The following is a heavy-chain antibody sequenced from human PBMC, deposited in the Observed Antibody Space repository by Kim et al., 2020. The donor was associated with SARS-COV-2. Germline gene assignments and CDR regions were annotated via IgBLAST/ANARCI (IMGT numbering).Heavy chain of an antibody. D-gene: IGHD3-3*01. Sequence: SETLSLTCTVSGGSISSGGYYWSWIRQNPGKGLEWIGYIYYSGSTYYNPSLKSRVTISVDTSKNQFSLKLSSVTAADTAVYYCARAHRTIFGVVEYLDVWGQGTPVTVSS. CDR1: GGSISSGGYY. V-gene: IGHV4-31*03. CDR3: ARAHRTIFGVVEYLDV. CDR2: IYYSGST. J-gene: IGHJ6*02.